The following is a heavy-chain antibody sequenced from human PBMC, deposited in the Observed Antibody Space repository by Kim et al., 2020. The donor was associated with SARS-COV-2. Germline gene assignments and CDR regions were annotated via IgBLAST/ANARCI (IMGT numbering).Heavy chain of an antibody. Sequence: YGPSFQGHVTISADKSISTAYLQWSSLKASDTAMYYCARAPQQLVPNFDYWGQGTLVTVSS. J-gene: IGHJ4*02. CDR3: ARAPQQLVPNFDY. D-gene: IGHD6-13*01. V-gene: IGHV5-10-1*01.